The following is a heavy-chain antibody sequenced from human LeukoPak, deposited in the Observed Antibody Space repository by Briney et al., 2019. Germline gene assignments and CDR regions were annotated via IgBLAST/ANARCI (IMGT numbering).Heavy chain of an antibody. Sequence: ASVKVSGKASGGTFSSYAISWVRQAPGQGLEWMGGIIPIFGTANYAQKFQGRVTITADESTSTAYMELSSLRSEDTAVYYCARDRTLNGEAGYFDYWGQGTLVTVSS. CDR2: IIPIFGTA. J-gene: IGHJ4*02. CDR3: ARDRTLNGEAGYFDY. D-gene: IGHD6-19*01. V-gene: IGHV1-69*01. CDR1: GGTFSSYA.